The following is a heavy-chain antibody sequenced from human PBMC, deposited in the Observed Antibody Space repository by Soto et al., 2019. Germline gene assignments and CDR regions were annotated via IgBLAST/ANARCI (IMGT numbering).Heavy chain of an antibody. Sequence: GASMKVSCKASGYTFTSYYMHWVRQAPGQGLDWMGIINPSGGSTSYAQKFQGRVTMTRDTSTSTVYMELSSLRSEDTAVYYCARADYVLLWFGELLRTSYYYYGMDVWGQGTTVTVSS. J-gene: IGHJ6*02. V-gene: IGHV1-46*01. CDR1: GYTFTSYY. CDR3: ARADYVLLWFGELLRTSYYYYGMDV. CDR2: INPSGGST. D-gene: IGHD3-10*01.